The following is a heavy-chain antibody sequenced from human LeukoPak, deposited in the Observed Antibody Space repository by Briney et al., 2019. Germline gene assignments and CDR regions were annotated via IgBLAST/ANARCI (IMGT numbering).Heavy chain of an antibody. J-gene: IGHJ6*03. Sequence: GESLKISCKGSGYSFTNYWIAWVRQMPGKGLEWMGIIYPGDSDTRYSPSFQGQVTISVDKSISTAYLQWSSLKASDTAMYYCARMGNYCSSTSCHTGYYYYMDVWGKGTTVTVSS. CDR2: IYPGDSDT. V-gene: IGHV5-51*01. CDR3: ARMGNYCSSTSCHTGYYYYMDV. D-gene: IGHD2-2*01. CDR1: GYSFTNYW.